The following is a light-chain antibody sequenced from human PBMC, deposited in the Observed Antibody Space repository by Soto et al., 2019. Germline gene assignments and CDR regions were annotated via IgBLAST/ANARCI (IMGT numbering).Light chain of an antibody. CDR1: SRDIGNYNY. CDR3: ASYRSATTLVV. V-gene: IGLV2-14*01. Sequence: QSVLTQPASVSGSPGQSITISCTGTSRDIGNYNYVSWYQHHPGKAPKLMIYEVTSRPSGVSDRFSGSKSGMTDSLTISGLQPEDEADYFCASYRSATTLVVFGTGTKVTVL. CDR2: EVT. J-gene: IGLJ1*01.